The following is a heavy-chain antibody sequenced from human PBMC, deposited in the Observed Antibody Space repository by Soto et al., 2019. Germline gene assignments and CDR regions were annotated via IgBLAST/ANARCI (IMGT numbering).Heavy chain of an antibody. Sequence: SETLSLTCTVSGGSISSGGYYWSWIRQHPGKGLEWIGYIYYSGSTYYNPSLKSRVTISVDTSKNQFSLKLSSVTAADTAVYYCARDRRYSYYIDYRGQGTLVTVSS. J-gene: IGHJ4*02. CDR3: ARDRRYSYYIDY. CDR1: GGSISSGGYY. D-gene: IGHD5-18*01. V-gene: IGHV4-31*03. CDR2: IYYSGST.